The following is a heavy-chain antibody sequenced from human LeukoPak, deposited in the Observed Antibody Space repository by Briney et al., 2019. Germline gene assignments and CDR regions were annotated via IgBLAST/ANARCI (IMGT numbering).Heavy chain of an antibody. CDR2: INHSGST. V-gene: IGHV4-34*01. Sequence: SETLSLTCAVYGGSFSGYYWSWIRQPPGKGLEWIGEINHSGSTNYNPSLKSRVTISVDTSKNQFSLKLSSVTAADTAVYYCASLPVGDWFDPWGQGTLVTVSS. D-gene: IGHD2-8*02. J-gene: IGHJ5*02. CDR1: GGSFSGYY. CDR3: ASLPVGDWFDP.